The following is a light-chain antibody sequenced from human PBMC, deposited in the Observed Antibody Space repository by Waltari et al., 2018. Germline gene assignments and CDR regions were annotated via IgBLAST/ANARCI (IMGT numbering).Light chain of an antibody. CDR2: YDD. J-gene: IGLJ3*02. V-gene: IGLV1-36*01. CDR3: ATWANTLSGWV. Sequence: QSVVTQPPSRSEAPRERVSLSSSGSSTDSGNKAVNWYLQFPGKAPKLLIYYDDLLASRVSGRFSGSRSRTSASLAISGLQSDDEGDYYCATWANTLSGWVFGGGTRLTVL. CDR1: STDSGNKA.